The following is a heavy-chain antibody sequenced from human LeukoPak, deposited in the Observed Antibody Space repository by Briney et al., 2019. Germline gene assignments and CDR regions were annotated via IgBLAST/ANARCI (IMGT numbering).Heavy chain of an antibody. CDR1: GFYFSWST. Sequence: GGSLRLSYVVSGFYFSWSTMTWARHHAGKGPEWVAKMKEDETEIEYVDSAKGRFTISRDNAKSSLYLQMNSLRVEDTAAYYCATGGAPRGRFENWGQGTLVTVSS. V-gene: IGHV3-7*01. CDR3: ATGGAPRGRFEN. J-gene: IGHJ4*02. CDR2: MKEDETEI.